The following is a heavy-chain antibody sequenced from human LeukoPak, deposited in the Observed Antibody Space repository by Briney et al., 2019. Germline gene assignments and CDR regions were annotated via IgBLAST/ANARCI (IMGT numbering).Heavy chain of an antibody. V-gene: IGHV4-34*01. CDR3: ARGIGAAAAVVFDY. D-gene: IGHD6-13*01. CDR1: GGSFSGYY. Sequence: PSETLSLTCAVYGGSFSGYYWSWIRQPPGEGLEWIGEINHSGSTNYNPSLKSRVTISLDTSKNQFSLKLSSVTAADTAVYYCARGIGAAAAVVFDYWGQGTLVTVSS. J-gene: IGHJ4*02. CDR2: INHSGST.